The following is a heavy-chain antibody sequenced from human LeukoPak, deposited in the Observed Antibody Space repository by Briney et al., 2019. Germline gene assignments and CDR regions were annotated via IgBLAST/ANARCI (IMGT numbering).Heavy chain of an antibody. CDR2: IYHSGST. Sequence: SETLSLTCAVSGGSISSSNWWSWVRQPPGKGLEWIGEIYHSGSTNYNPSLKSRVTISVDKSKNQFSLKLSSVTAADTAVYYCARGVGYDFWSGLTRNYYYYMDVWGKGTTVTVSS. D-gene: IGHD3-3*01. CDR1: GGSISSSNW. J-gene: IGHJ6*03. V-gene: IGHV4-4*02. CDR3: ARGVGYDFWSGLTRNYYYYMDV.